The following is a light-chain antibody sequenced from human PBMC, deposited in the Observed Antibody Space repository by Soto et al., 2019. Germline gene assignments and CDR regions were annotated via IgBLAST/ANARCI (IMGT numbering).Light chain of an antibody. Sequence: EVVMTQSPATLSVSPGERATLSCRASRGIGSTLAWYQQKPGQTPRLLIYDTSTRATGVPARFIRSASGTEFTLTITSLQSEDFAIYYCQHYVTWPLAFGGGTRVENK. CDR1: RGIGST. J-gene: IGKJ4*01. V-gene: IGKV3-15*01. CDR3: QHYVTWPLA. CDR2: DTS.